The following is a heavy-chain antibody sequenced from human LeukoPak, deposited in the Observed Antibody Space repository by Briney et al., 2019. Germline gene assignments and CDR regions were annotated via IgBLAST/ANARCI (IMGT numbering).Heavy chain of an antibody. D-gene: IGHD5-24*01. V-gene: IGHV3-48*04. CDR1: GFTFSSYS. J-gene: IGHJ4*02. CDR3: ARDGDGYSFDN. CDR2: ISSSSSTI. Sequence: GGSLRLSCAASGFTFSSYSMNWVRQAPGKGLEWVSYISSSSSTIYYADSVKGRFTISRDNAKNSLYLQMNSLRAEDTAVYYCARDGDGYSFDNWGQGTLVTVSS.